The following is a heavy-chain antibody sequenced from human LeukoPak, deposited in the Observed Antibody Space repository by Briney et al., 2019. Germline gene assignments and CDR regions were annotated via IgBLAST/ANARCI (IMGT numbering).Heavy chain of an antibody. V-gene: IGHV4-59*08. CDR3: ARPLREGKYGLLGY. J-gene: IGHJ4*02. Sequence: SETLSLTCTVSGGSISSYYWNWFRQPPGKGLEWIGCIYYTGSSNYNPSLKSRVTISVDTSKNQFSLKLTSVTAADTAVYYCARPLREGKYGLLGYWGQGTLVTVSS. CDR2: IYYTGSS. CDR1: GGSISSYY. D-gene: IGHD7-27*01.